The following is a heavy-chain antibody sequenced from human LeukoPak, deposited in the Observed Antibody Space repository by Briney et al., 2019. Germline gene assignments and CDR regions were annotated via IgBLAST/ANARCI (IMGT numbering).Heavy chain of an antibody. V-gene: IGHV3-74*01. Sequence: PGGSLRLSCAASGFTFSSFWMHWVRQAPGKGLVWLSRVNGDGNITTYADSVRVRFTISRDNAKNTLYLQMNSLRAEDTAVYFCAKRGVVIRVFLVGFHKEAYYFDSWGQGALVTVSS. CDR1: GFTFSSFW. CDR2: VNGDGNIT. CDR3: AKRGVVIRVFLVGFHKEAYYFDS. J-gene: IGHJ4*02. D-gene: IGHD3-10*01.